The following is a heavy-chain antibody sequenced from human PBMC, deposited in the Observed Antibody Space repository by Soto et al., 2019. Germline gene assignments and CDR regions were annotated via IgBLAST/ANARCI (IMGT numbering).Heavy chain of an antibody. CDR1: GFSLSNARMG. CDR3: ARILEQQLDNWFDP. V-gene: IGHV2-26*01. D-gene: IGHD6-13*01. CDR2: IFSNDEK. J-gene: IGHJ5*02. Sequence: SGPTLVNPTATLTLTCTVSGFSLSNARMGVSWIRQPPGKALEWLAHIFSNDEKSYSTSLKSRLTISKDTSKSQVVLTMTNMDPVDTATYYCARILEQQLDNWFDPWGQGTLVTVSS.